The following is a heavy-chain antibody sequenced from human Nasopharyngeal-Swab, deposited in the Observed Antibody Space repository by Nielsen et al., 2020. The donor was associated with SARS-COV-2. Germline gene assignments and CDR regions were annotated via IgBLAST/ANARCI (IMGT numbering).Heavy chain of an antibody. Sequence: GESLKISCAASGFTFSSYWMHWVRQAPGKGLVWVSRINSDGSSTSYADSVEGRFTISRDNAKNTLYLQMNSLRAEDTAVYYCARVGYSSSPGGWFDPWGQGTLVTVSS. J-gene: IGHJ5*02. V-gene: IGHV3-74*01. D-gene: IGHD6-6*01. CDR1: GFTFSSYW. CDR3: ARVGYSSSPGGWFDP. CDR2: INSDGSST.